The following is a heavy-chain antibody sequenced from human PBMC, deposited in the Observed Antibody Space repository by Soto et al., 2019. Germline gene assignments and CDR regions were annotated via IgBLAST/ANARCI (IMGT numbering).Heavy chain of an antibody. Sequence: QAQLVQSGAELKKPGSSVKVSCKVSGVTLSSYAISWVRQAPGQGLEWMGWSIPIFGTANHAHNFQGRVTFTADESTSTVYMELSGLRSEDTATYYCARDRRTMLEAGATFDYWGQGTLVTVSS. CDR1: GVTLSSYA. J-gene: IGHJ4*02. V-gene: IGHV1-69*01. CDR2: SIPIFGTA. CDR3: ARDRRTMLEAGATFDY. D-gene: IGHD2-8*01.